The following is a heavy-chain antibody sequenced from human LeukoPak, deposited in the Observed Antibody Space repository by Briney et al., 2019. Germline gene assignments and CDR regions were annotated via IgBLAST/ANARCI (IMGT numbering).Heavy chain of an antibody. V-gene: IGHV4-38-2*02. Sequence: SETLSLTCNVSGYSISSGFYWGWLRQSPGEGLEWIATIFHSGSIFYNPSLKGRVSLSVDTSQNQFSLELNSVTAADTAVYYCARMAVSYYYDSSTYSPVAFDGWGQGTMVTVSS. CDR1: GYSISSGFY. CDR3: ARMAVSYYYDSSTYSPVAFDG. D-gene: IGHD3-22*01. J-gene: IGHJ3*01. CDR2: IFHSGSI.